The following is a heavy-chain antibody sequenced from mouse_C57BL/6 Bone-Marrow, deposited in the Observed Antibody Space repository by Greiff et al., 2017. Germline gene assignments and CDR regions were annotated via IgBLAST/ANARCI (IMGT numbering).Heavy chain of an antibody. CDR2: LSGGGGNT. Sequence: EVKLVESGGGLVKPGGSLKLSCAASGFTFSSYTMSWVRQTPGKRLQWVAALSGGGGNTYYPDSVKGRFTIFRDNKKNSLYLKMSSMRTEETALDYCSRQVTTVLATNYMEVWGTGTTVTVSS. J-gene: IGHJ1*03. D-gene: IGHD1-1*01. CDR1: GFTFSSYT. CDR3: SRQVTTVLATNYMEV. V-gene: IGHV5-9*01.